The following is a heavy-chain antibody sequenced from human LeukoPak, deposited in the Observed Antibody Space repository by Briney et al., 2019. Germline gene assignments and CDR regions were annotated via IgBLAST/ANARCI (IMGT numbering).Heavy chain of an antibody. D-gene: IGHD1-14*01. CDR2: ISYDGSNK. CDR3: AKGDKPGY. J-gene: IGHJ4*02. V-gene: IGHV3-30*04. CDR1: GFTFSSYA. Sequence: PGGSLRLSCAASGFTFSSYAMHWVRQAPGKGLEWVAVISYDGSNKYYADSVKGRFTISRDNSKNTLYLQMNSLRAEDTAVYYCAKGDKPGYWGQGTLITVSS.